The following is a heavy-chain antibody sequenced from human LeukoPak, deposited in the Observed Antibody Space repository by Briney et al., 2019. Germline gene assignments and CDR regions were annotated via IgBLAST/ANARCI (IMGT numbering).Heavy chain of an antibody. J-gene: IGHJ6*02. V-gene: IGHV3-21*01. CDR3: ARASSSWVKRRYYYGLDV. D-gene: IGHD6-13*01. CDR2: ISSSSTYI. Sequence: GGSLRLSCAASGFTFSDYNMNWVRQAPGKGLEWVSSISSSSTYIYYADSVKSRFTISRDNAKNSLFLQMNSLRAEDTAVYYCARASSSWVKRRYYYGLDVWDQGTTVTVSS. CDR1: GFTFSDYN.